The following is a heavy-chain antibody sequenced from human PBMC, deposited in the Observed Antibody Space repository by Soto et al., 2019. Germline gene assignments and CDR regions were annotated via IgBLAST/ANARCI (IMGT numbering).Heavy chain of an antibody. J-gene: IGHJ4*02. CDR2: IYHSGST. Sequence: QVQLQESGPGLVKPSGTLSLTCAVSGGSISSSNWWSWVRQPPGKGLEWIGEIYHSGSTNYNPSLTSRVTISVDKSKTQFSLKLSSVTAADTAVYYWARWGIGSSTSCLDYWGQGTLVTVSS. CDR1: GGSISSSNW. V-gene: IGHV4-4*02. D-gene: IGHD2-2*01. CDR3: ARWGIGSSTSCLDY.